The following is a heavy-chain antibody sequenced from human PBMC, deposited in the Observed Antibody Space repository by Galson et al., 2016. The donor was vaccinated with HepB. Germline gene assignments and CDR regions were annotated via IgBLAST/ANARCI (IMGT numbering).Heavy chain of an antibody. Sequence: QSGAEVKKPGDSLKISCKASGYTFTSYWIVWVRQMPGKGLEWMGSIYPGDSDTRYSPSFQGQVTISADESITTAYLQWCSLKTSDTAMYYCAKPPQYADARCYWYYDVCGRGTQVTVSS. V-gene: IGHV5-51*01. D-gene: IGHD5-24*01. CDR2: IYPGDSDT. J-gene: IGHJ2*01. CDR1: GYTFTSYW. CDR3: AKPPQYADARCYWYYDV.